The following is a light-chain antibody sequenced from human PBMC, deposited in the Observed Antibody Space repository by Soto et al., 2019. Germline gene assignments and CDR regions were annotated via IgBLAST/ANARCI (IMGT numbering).Light chain of an antibody. V-gene: IGLV2-11*01. CDR3: CSYVGSFILV. J-gene: IGLJ1*01. CDR1: SSDVGYYNY. Sequence: QSALTQPRSVSGSPGQSVTISCTGTSSDVGYYNYVSWYQQYPGKAPKLMIYDVSGRPSGVPDRFSGSKSGNTASLTISGLQAEDEAYYYCCSYVGSFILVLGTGTKVTV. CDR2: DVS.